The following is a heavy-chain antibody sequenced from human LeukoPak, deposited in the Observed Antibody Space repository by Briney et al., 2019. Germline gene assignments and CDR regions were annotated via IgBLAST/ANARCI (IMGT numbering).Heavy chain of an antibody. CDR2: IIPIFGTA. J-gene: IGHJ4*02. Sequence: GASVKLSCKASGCTFSSYAISWVRQAPGKGLEWIAGIIPIFGTANYAHKVQGRVTITGDKSTTTAYMELSRLRSEDTAVYYCARDWAAAAGTHWGQGTLVTVSS. CDR1: GCTFSSYA. CDR3: ARDWAAAAGTH. V-gene: IGHV1-69*06. D-gene: IGHD6-13*01.